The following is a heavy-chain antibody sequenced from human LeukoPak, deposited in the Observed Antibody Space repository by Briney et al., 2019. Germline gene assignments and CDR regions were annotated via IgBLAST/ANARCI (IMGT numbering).Heavy chain of an antibody. D-gene: IGHD3-10*01. V-gene: IGHV4-31*03. J-gene: IGHJ4*02. Sequence: SETLSLTCTVSGGSISSGGYYWSWIRQHPGKGLEWIGYIYYSGSTYYNPSLKSRVTISVDTSKNQFSLKLSSATAADTAVYYCARAGMVRGGHFDYWGQGTLVTVSS. CDR3: ARAGMVRGGHFDY. CDR2: IYYSGST. CDR1: GGSISSGGYY.